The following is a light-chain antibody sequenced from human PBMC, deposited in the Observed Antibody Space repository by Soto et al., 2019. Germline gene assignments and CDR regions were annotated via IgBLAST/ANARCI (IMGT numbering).Light chain of an antibody. CDR2: AAS. CDR1: ETVRSN. CDR3: QQNNNWWT. Sequence: RVMTQSPDTLSVSPGERATLSCRASETVRSNLAWYQQKPGQAPRLLIYAASTRATGIPARFIGNGSGTEFTLTISSLQSEDFAVYYCQQNNNWWTFGQGTKVDIK. J-gene: IGKJ1*01. V-gene: IGKV3D-15*01.